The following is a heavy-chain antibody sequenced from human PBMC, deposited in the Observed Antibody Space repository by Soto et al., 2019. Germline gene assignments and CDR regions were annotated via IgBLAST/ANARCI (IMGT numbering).Heavy chain of an antibody. CDR3: ARDRIQLWFVNGMDV. D-gene: IGHD5-18*01. CDR1: GGSISSGDYY. Sequence: SETLSLTCTVSGGSISSGDYYWSWIRQPPGKGLEWIGYIYYSGSTYYNPSLKSRVTISVDTSKNQFSLKLSSVTAADTAVYYCARDRIQLWFVNGMDVWGQGTTVTVSS. V-gene: IGHV4-30-4*01. CDR2: IYYSGST. J-gene: IGHJ6*02.